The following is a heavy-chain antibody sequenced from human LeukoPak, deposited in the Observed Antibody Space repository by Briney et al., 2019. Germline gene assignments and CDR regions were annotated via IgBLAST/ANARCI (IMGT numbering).Heavy chain of an antibody. CDR1: GFSFRGYT. Sequence: GGSLRLSCAASGFSFRGYTMHWVRQPPGKGLEWVSLISWNGITTYYGDSVKGRFTISRDDSKNSLYLQMDSLRSEDSAFYYCAASDGEQQLALWGQGTLVTVSS. CDR2: ISWNGITT. CDR3: AASDGEQQLAL. J-gene: IGHJ4*02. V-gene: IGHV3-43*01. D-gene: IGHD6-13*01.